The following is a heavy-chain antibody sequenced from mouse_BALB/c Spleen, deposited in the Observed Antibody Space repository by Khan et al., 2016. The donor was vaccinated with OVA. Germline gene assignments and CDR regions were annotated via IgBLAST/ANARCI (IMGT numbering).Heavy chain of an antibody. CDR2: INPYNDGT. CDR3: AISTLYYGDSYYGIDY. V-gene: IGHV1S136*01. CDR1: GYTFTSYI. D-gene: IGHD2-13*01. J-gene: IGHJ4*01. Sequence: VQLQQSGPELVKPGASVKMSCKASGYTFTSYIIHWVKQKPGQGLEWIGYINPYNDGTKYNEKFKGKATLTSDKSFSTASMELSSLTSDDTAAYSCAISTLYYGDSYYGIDYWGQGTSVTVSA.